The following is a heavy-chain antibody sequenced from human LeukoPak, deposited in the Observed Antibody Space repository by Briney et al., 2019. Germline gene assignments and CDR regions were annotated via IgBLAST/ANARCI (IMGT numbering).Heavy chain of an antibody. CDR3: ARQDCSGGSCDYDY. D-gene: IGHD2-15*01. V-gene: IGHV4-59*08. CDR2: IYYSGST. J-gene: IGHJ4*02. CDR1: GGSISSYS. Sequence: SETLSLTCTVSGGSISSYSWSWIRQPPGKGLEWIGYIYYSGSTNYNPSLKSRVTISVDTSKNQFSLKLSSVTAADTAVYYCARQDCSGGSCDYDYWGQGTLVTVPS.